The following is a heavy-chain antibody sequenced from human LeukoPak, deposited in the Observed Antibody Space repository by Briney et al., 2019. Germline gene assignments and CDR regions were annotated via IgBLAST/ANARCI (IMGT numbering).Heavy chain of an antibody. CDR1: GGSFSGYY. Sequence: PSETLSLTCAVYGGSFSGYYWSWIRQPPGKGLEWIGEINHSGSTNYNPSLKSRVTISVDTSKSQFSLKLSSVTAADTAVYYCARVLSPFDYWGQGTLVTVSS. J-gene: IGHJ4*02. V-gene: IGHV4-34*01. CDR3: ARVLSPFDY. CDR2: INHSGST.